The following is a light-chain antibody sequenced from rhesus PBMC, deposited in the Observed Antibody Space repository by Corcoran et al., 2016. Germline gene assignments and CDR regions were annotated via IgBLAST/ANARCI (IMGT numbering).Light chain of an antibody. J-gene: IGKJ2*01. V-gene: IGKV1-28*02. Sequence: DIQMTQSPSSLSASVGDTVTITCRASQGISRYLNWFQQKPGKAPKLLIYDASSLESGVPSRFSGSGSGTDFTLTIRSLQPEDFATSYCLQHNSYPYSFGQGTKVEIK. CDR1: QGISRY. CDR3: LQHNSYPYS. CDR2: DAS.